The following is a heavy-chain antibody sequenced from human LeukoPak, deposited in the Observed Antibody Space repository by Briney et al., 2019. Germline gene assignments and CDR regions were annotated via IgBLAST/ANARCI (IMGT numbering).Heavy chain of an antibody. V-gene: IGHV3-23*01. CDR1: GFTFSDYY. Sequence: GGSLRLSCTASGFTFSDYYMTWIRQAPGKGLEWVSAISGSGGSTYYADSVKGRFTISRDNSKNTLYLQMNSLRAEDTAVYYCAKDRGLLRYFDWLFPYWGQGTLVTVSS. CDR3: AKDRGLLRYFDWLFPY. CDR2: ISGSGGST. D-gene: IGHD3-9*01. J-gene: IGHJ4*02.